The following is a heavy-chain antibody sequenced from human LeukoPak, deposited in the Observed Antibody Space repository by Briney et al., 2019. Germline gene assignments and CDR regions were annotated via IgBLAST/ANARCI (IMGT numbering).Heavy chain of an antibody. Sequence: GGSLRLSCAASGFTFSSYSMNWVRQAPGKGLEWVSYISSSSSTIYYADSVKGRFTISRDNAKNSLYLQMNSLRSEDTAVYYCARGFNDFWSGSQLEYWGQGTLVTVSS. CDR1: GFTFSSYS. CDR2: ISSSSSTI. V-gene: IGHV3-48*01. J-gene: IGHJ4*02. CDR3: ARGFNDFWSGSQLEY. D-gene: IGHD3-3*01.